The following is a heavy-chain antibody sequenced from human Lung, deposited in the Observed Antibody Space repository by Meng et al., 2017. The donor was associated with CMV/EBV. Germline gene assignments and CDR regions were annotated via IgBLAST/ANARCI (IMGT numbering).Heavy chain of an antibody. V-gene: IGHV3-30-3*01. Sequence: GGSLRLSCAASGFTFSSYAMHWVRQAPGKGLEWVAVISYDGSNKYYADSVKGRCTISRDNSKNTLYLQMNSLRAEDTAVYYCARESWYSSHKGLEDYWGQGTLVTVSS. D-gene: IGHD6-19*01. CDR2: ISYDGSNK. CDR1: GFTFSSYA. J-gene: IGHJ4*02. CDR3: ARESWYSSHKGLEDY.